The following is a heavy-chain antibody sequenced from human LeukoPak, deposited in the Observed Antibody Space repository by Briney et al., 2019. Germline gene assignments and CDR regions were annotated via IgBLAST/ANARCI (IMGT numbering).Heavy chain of an antibody. D-gene: IGHD3-3*01. Sequence: PGGSLRLSCAASGFTFSSYGMHWVRQAPGKGLEWVAVIWYDGSNKYYADSVKGRFTISRDNAKNSLYLQMNSLRAEDTAVYYCARGITIFGVVIIAFDIWGQGTMVTVSS. CDR3: ARGITIFGVVIIAFDI. J-gene: IGHJ3*02. CDR1: GFTFSSYG. CDR2: IWYDGSNK. V-gene: IGHV3-33*01.